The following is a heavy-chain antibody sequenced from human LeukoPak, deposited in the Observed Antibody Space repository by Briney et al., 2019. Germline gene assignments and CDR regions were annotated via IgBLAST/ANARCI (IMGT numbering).Heavy chain of an antibody. Sequence: PRRSLRLSCAAPGFTFSSYGMHWVRQAPGKGLEWVAVKSYDGSNKYYAHSVKGRFTISRNNYRNTLYLKMRSLRAEETAVYYCANVEMATAGTWGQGTLVTVSS. CDR3: ANVEMATAGT. D-gene: IGHD5-24*01. CDR2: KSYDGSNK. V-gene: IGHV3-30*18. J-gene: IGHJ5*02. CDR1: GFTFSSYG.